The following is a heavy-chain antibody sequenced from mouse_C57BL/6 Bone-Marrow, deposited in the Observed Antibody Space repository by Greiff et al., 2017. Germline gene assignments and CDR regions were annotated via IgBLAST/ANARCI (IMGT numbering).Heavy chain of an antibody. CDR2: ITPNNGGT. CDR3: ARSRYGAWFAY. D-gene: IGHD2-14*01. Sequence: EVQLLQSGPELVKPGASVKMSCKASGYTFTDYNMHWVKQSHGKSLEWIGYITPNNGGTCYNQNFKGQATFTVDNPSSTAYMQLSSLTSEDSAVYYCARSRYGAWFAYWGQGTLVTVSA. CDR1: GYTFTDYN. V-gene: IGHV1-22*01. J-gene: IGHJ3*01.